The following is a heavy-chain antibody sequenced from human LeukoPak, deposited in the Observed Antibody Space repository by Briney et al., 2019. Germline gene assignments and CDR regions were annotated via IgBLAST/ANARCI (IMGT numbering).Heavy chain of an antibody. J-gene: IGHJ3*02. Sequence: GGSLRLSCAASGSTFSSYAMSWVRQAPGKGLEWVSAISGSGGSTYYADSVKGRFTISRDNSKNTLYLQMNSLRAEDTAVYYCAKVFSLLGWPDAFDIWGQGTMVTVSS. CDR2: ISGSGGST. CDR3: AKVFSLLGWPDAFDI. CDR1: GSTFSSYA. D-gene: IGHD7-27*01. V-gene: IGHV3-23*01.